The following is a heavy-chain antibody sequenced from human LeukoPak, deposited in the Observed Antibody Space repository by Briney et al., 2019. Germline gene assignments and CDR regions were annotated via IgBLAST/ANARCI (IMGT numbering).Heavy chain of an antibody. CDR1: GFTFSSYS. J-gene: IGHJ3*02. V-gene: IGHV3-21*01. Sequence: GGSLLLSCAASGFTFSSYSMNWVRPAPGKGLEWVSSIISSSSYIYYADSVKGRFTISRDNAKNSLYLQMNSLRAEDTAVYYCARERAYCGGDCLDAFDIWGQGTMVTVSS. CDR2: IISSSSYI. D-gene: IGHD2-21*02. CDR3: ARERAYCGGDCLDAFDI.